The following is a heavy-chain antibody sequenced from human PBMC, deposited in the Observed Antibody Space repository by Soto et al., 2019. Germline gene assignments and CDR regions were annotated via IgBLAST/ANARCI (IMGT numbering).Heavy chain of an antibody. CDR3: ARDGGRTGAADS. J-gene: IGHJ5*01. V-gene: IGHV3-48*02. CDR1: GFTFSNYH. D-gene: IGHD2-15*01. CDR2: ISSSSGLI. Sequence: EVQLVESGGDLVQPGGSLRLSCAASGFTFSNYHLDWVRQAPGKGLEWVSYISSSSGLIYYADSVKGRFTISRDDAKNSLYLQMNSLRDEDTTIYFCARDGGRTGAADSWGQGTLVTVSS.